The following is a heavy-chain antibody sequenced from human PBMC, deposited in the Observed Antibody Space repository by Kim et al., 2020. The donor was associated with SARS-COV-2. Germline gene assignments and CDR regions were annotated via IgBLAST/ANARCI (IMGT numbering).Heavy chain of an antibody. CDR2: IYHSGST. Sequence: SETLSLTCAVSGGSISSSNWWSWVRQPPGKGLEWIGEIYHSGSTNYNPSLKSRVTISVDKSKNQFSLKLSSVTAADTAVYYCARVCFVAGTGAFDIWGQGTMVTVSS. J-gene: IGHJ3*02. CDR3: ARVCFVAGTGAFDI. D-gene: IGHD6-19*01. CDR1: GGSISSSNW. V-gene: IGHV4-4*02.